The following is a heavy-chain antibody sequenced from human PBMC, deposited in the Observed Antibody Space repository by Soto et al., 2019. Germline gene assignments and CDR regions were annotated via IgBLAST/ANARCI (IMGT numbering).Heavy chain of an antibody. CDR3: AKGFDFWSGYPATYDAFDI. V-gene: IGHV3-30*18. Sequence: GGSLRLSCAASGFTFSSYGMHWVRQAPGKGLEWVAVISYDGSNKYYADSVKGRFTISRDNSKNTLYLQMNIVRAEDTAVYYCAKGFDFWSGYPATYDAFDIWGQGTMVTVSS. D-gene: IGHD3-3*01. J-gene: IGHJ3*02. CDR2: ISYDGSNK. CDR1: GFTFSSYG.